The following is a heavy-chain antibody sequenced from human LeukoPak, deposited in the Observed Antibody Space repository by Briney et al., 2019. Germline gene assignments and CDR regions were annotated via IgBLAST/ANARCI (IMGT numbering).Heavy chain of an antibody. V-gene: IGHV3-7*01. D-gene: IGHD3-22*01. Sequence: GGSLGLSCAASGFTFSSYWMSWVRQAPGKGLEWVANIKQDGSEKYYVDSVKGRFTISRDNAKNSLYLQMNSLRAEDTAVYYCATTLYYYDSSGYYYWGQGTLVTVSS. CDR1: GFTFSSYW. J-gene: IGHJ4*02. CDR3: ATTLYYYDSSGYYY. CDR2: IKQDGSEK.